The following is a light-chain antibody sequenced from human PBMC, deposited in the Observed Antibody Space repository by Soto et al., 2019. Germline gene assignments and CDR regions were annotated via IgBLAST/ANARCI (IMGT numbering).Light chain of an antibody. J-gene: IGLJ2*01. CDR1: SSNIGTPYD. CDR3: QSYDSSLSGYVI. V-gene: IGLV1-40*01. Sequence: QSVLTQRPSVSGAPGQRVTISCTGSSSNIGTPYDVHWYQQLPGTAPKLLIYGNNNRPSGVPDRFSGSKSGTSASLPITGLQAEDEADYYCQSYDSSLSGYVIFGVGTKLTVL. CDR2: GNN.